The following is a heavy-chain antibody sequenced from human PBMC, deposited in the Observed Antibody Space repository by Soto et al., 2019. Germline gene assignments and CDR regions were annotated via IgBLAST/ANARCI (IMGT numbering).Heavy chain of an antibody. D-gene: IGHD2-15*01. J-gene: IGHJ6*02. Sequence: GGSLRLSCAASGFTVSTNYRTWVRQTPGKGLEWVSIIYSNGNTYYADSVKGRFTISRDKSKNTLYLQMNSLRVDDTAVYYCVVEDLGMEVWGQGTTVTVSS. CDR3: VVEDLGMEV. V-gene: IGHV3-53*01. CDR1: GFTVSTNY. CDR2: IYSNGNT.